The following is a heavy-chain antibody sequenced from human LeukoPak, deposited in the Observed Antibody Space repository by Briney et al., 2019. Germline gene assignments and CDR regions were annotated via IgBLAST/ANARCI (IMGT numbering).Heavy chain of an antibody. CDR1: GYIFPDYY. CDR3: ARDGGYCSSGTVYYSRAEYYYYGMDV. J-gene: IGHJ6*02. Sequence: ASVNVSCKGSGYIFPDYYIYWVRQAPGQGLEWMGRINPNSGGTNYAQKFQGRVTMTRDTSISTVYMELSRLRSDDTAVYYCARDGGYCSSGTVYYSRAEYYYYGMDVWGQGTTVTVSS. V-gene: IGHV1-2*06. CDR2: INPNSGGT. D-gene: IGHD2-2*01.